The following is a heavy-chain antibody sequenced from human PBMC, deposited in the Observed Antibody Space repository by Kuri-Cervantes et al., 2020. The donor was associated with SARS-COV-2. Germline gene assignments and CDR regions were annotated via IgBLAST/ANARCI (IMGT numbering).Heavy chain of an antibody. CDR1: RDTFTTFG. J-gene: IGHJ4*02. V-gene: IGHV1-69*13. D-gene: IGHD4-23*01. Sequence: SVKVSCKASRDTFTTFGFSWVRQAPGQGLEWMGGIIPFFGTPSYAQRFEGRVTITADESTSTVYMEMSSLRFEDTAVYFCARDVGYGGTSELDITYFDYWGQGTLVTVSS. CDR2: IIPFFGTP. CDR3: ARDVGYGGTSELDITYFDY.